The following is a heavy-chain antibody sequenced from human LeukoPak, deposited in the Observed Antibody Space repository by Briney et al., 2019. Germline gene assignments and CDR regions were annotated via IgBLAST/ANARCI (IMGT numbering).Heavy chain of an antibody. V-gene: IGHV5-51*01. J-gene: IGHJ6*02. D-gene: IGHD4-17*01. CDR3: ASPLRGTPGLDV. CDR1: GSSFTTYW. Sequence: GASLKISCKGSGSSFTTYWIGWVRPMPGKGLEWMGIIYPGDSDIRYSPSFEGQVTISADKSITTAYLQWSSLKASDTAIYYCASPLRGTPGLDVWGQGTTVTVSS. CDR2: IYPGDSDI.